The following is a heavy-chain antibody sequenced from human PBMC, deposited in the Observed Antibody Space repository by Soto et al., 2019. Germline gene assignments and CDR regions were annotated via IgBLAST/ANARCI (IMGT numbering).Heavy chain of an antibody. CDR1: GYTFTSYY. V-gene: IGHV1-46*01. Sequence: ASVKVSCKASGYTFTSYYMHWVRQAPGQGLEWMGIINPSGGNTNYAQKLQGRVTMTTDTSTSTAYMELRSLRSDDTAVYYCAREFGEQLAPFDYWGQGTLVTVSS. CDR3: AREFGEQLAPFDY. J-gene: IGHJ4*02. D-gene: IGHD6-13*01. CDR2: INPSGGNT.